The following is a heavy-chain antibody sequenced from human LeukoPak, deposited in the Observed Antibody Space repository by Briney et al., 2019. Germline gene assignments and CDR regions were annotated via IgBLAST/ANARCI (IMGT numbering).Heavy chain of an antibody. D-gene: IGHD5-24*01. CDR2: IYHSGST. CDR3: ARVRRLQAPPLFDY. Sequence: SETLSLTCTVSGSSISSSSYYWGWIRQPPGKGLERIGYIYHSGSTYYNPSLKSRVTISVDRSKNQFSLKLSSVTAADTAVYYCARVRRLQAPPLFDYWGQGTLVTVSS. J-gene: IGHJ4*02. V-gene: IGHV4-39*07. CDR1: GSSISSSSYY.